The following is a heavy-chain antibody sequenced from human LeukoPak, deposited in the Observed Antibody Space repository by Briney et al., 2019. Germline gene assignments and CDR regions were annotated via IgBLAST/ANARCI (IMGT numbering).Heavy chain of an antibody. CDR1: GGSISSSSYY. D-gene: IGHD3-3*01. CDR3: ARVPYDFWSGYSYYFDY. V-gene: IGHV4-39*07. Sequence: SETLSLTCTVSGGSISSSSYYWGWIRQPPGKGLEWIGSIYYSGSTYYNPSLKSRVTISVDTSKNQFSLKLSSVTAADTAVYYCARVPYDFWSGYSYYFDYWGQGTLVTVSS. CDR2: IYYSGST. J-gene: IGHJ4*02.